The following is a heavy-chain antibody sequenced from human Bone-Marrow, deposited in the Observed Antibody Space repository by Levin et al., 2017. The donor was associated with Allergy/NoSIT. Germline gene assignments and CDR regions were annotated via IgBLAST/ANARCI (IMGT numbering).Heavy chain of an antibody. J-gene: IGHJ4*02. CDR1: GFTVSNNY. V-gene: IGHV3-53*01. Sequence: SCAVSGFTVSNNYMSWVRQAPGKGLEWVSVIYSAGSTYYADSVRGRFTIPRDNSKNTLFLQMNSLRADDTAVYYCARGGPYGYWGQGTLVTVTS. CDR3: ARGGPYGY. CDR2: IYSAGST. D-gene: IGHD3-16*01.